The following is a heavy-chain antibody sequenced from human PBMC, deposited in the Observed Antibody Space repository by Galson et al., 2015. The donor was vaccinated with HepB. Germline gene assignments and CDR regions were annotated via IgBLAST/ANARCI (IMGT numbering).Heavy chain of an antibody. CDR2: IYWDDDK. Sequence: PALVKPTQTLTLTCTFSGFSLSSIGVGVGWIRQPPGRALEWLALIYWDDDKFYSPSLESRLSITKDTSKNQVVLTMANMDPVDTATYYCVHRCLLYGWNYPFFDYWGQGALVTVSS. CDR3: VHRCLLYGWNYPFFDY. D-gene: IGHD1-7*01. CDR1: GFSLSSIGVG. J-gene: IGHJ4*02. V-gene: IGHV2-5*02.